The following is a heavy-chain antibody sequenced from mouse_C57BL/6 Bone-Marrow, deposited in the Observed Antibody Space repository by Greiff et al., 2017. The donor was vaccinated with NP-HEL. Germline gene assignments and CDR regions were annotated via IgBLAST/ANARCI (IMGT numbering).Heavy chain of an antibody. J-gene: IGHJ3*01. D-gene: IGHD3-2*02. V-gene: IGHV1-81*01. Sequence: VQLQQSGAELARPGASVKLSCKASGYTFTSYGISWVKQRTGQGLEWIGEIYPRSGNTYYNEKLKGKATLTADKSSSTAYMELRSLKSEDSAVYFWARKLGLGSSGSRFAYWGQGTLVTVSA. CDR3: ARKLGLGSSGSRFAY. CDR2: IYPRSGNT. CDR1: GYTFTSYG.